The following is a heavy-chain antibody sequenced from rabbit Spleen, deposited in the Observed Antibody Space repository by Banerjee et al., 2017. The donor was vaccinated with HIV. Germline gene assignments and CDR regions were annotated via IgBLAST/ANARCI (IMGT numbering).Heavy chain of an antibody. V-gene: IGHV1S45*01. CDR1: GFSFSRSYW. CDR3: ARDTGSSFSSYGMDL. D-gene: IGHD8-1*01. CDR2: IDTGSSGST. J-gene: IGHJ6*01. Sequence: QEQLVESGGDLVQPEGSLTLTCTASGFSFSRSYWICWVRQAPGKGLEWIACIDTGSSGSTYYASWAKGRFTISKTSSTTVTLQVTRLTAADTATYFCARDTGSSFSSYGMDLWGQGTLVTVS.